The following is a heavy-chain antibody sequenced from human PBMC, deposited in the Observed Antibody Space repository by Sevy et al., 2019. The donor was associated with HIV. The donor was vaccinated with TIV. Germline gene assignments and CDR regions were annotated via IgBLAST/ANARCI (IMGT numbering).Heavy chain of an antibody. J-gene: IGHJ4*02. Sequence: GGSLRLSCAASGFTFSSYWMRWVRQAPGKGLVWVSRINSDGSSTSYADSVKGRFTISRDNAKNTLYLQMNSLRDEDTAVYYCASRHCSGGSCYESFDYWGQGTVVTVSS. D-gene: IGHD2-15*01. CDR3: ASRHCSGGSCYESFDY. CDR1: GFTFSSYW. CDR2: INSDGSST. V-gene: IGHV3-74*01.